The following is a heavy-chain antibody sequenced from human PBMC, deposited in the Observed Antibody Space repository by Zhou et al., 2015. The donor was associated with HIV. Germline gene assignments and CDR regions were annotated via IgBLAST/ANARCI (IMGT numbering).Heavy chain of an antibody. CDR1: GGTFSSYT. CDR3: ARDPPNLDAFDI. J-gene: IGHJ3*02. Sequence: QVQLVQSGAEVKKPGSSVKVSCKASGGTFSSYTISWVRQAPGQGLEWMGRIIPILGIANYAQKFQGRVTITADKSTSTAYMELSSLRSEDTAVYYCARDPPNLDAFDIWGQGTMVTVSS. CDR2: IIPILGIA. V-gene: IGHV1-69*08.